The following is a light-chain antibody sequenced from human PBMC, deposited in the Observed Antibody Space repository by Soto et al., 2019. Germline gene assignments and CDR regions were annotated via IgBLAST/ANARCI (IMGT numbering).Light chain of an antibody. Sequence: DIQMTQSPSSLSVSVGDRVTITCRASQNISNYLNWYQQKRGMAPQVLIYAASSLYSGVPSRFSGSGSGTDFTLIISSLQAEDFATYFCQQSYQIPPMYTFGRGTKLEIK. J-gene: IGKJ2*01. V-gene: IGKV1-39*01. CDR1: QNISNY. CDR2: AAS. CDR3: QQSYQIPPMYT.